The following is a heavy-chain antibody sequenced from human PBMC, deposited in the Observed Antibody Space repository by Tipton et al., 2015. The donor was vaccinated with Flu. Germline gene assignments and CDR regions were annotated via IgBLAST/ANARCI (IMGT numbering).Heavy chain of an antibody. CDR2: VHSTGTT. V-gene: IGHV4-31*07. CDR3: MARAGKERNY. Sequence: TLSLTCSVSSESISNDDYYWSWIRQFPDKGLEWMGYVHSTGTTHYNPSVEGRLTISRDSSKNQFFLLLHSMTAADAAVYYCMARAGKERNYWGRGAQVTVSS. D-gene: IGHD5-24*01. CDR1: SESISNDDYY. J-gene: IGHJ4*02.